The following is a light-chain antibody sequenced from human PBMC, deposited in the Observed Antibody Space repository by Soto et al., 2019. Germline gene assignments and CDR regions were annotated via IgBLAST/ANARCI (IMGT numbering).Light chain of an antibody. CDR2: DAS. CDR3: QHYDDFSPWT. J-gene: IGKJ1*01. CDR1: QTIDNT. V-gene: IGKV1-5*01. Sequence: DIQMTQSPSTLSGSVGDRVTITCRASQTIDNTLAWYQRKPGQAPRLLIYDASTRATGVPARFSGSGSGTEFTLTISSLQPDDSATYYCQHYDDFSPWTFGQGTKVDIK.